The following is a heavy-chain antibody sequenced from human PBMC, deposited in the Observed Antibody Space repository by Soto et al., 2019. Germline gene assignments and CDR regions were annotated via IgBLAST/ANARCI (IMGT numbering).Heavy chain of an antibody. D-gene: IGHD3-22*01. CDR1: GFTFSSYG. CDR3: ASDPPDDSSGYYSLDY. J-gene: IGHJ4*02. Sequence: QVQLVESGGVVVQPGRSLRLSCAASGFTFSSYGMHWVRQAPGKGLEWVAVMWSEGGNKYYADSVKGRFTISRDNSKNTLYLQMNSLTAEDTAVYYCASDPPDDSSGYYSLDYWGQGTLVTVSS. CDR2: MWSEGGNK. V-gene: IGHV3-33*01.